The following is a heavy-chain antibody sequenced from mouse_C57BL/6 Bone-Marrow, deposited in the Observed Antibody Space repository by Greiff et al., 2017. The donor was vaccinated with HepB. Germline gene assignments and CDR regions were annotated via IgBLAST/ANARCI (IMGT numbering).Heavy chain of an antibody. CDR1: GFTFSDAW. D-gene: IGHD1-1*01. J-gene: IGHJ2*01. CDR3: ILFITTVVADY. Sequence: EVKLMESGGGLVQPGGSMKLSCAASGFTFSDAWMDWVRQSPEKGLEWVAEIRNKANNHATYYAESVKGRFTISRDDSKSSVYLQMNSLRAEDTGIYYCILFITTVVADYWGQGTTLTVSS. V-gene: IGHV6-6*01. CDR2: IRNKANNHAT.